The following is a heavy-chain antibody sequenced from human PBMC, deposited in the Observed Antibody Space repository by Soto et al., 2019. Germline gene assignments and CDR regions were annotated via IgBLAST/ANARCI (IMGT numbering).Heavy chain of an antibody. D-gene: IGHD2-15*01. CDR1: GYTFTSYA. J-gene: IGHJ4*02. Sequence: GASVKVSCKASGYTFTSYAMHWVRQAPGQRLEWMGWINSGNGNTKYSQKFQGRVTITRDTSASTAYMELSSLRSEDTAVYYCATVVVVAAAAYFDYWGQGTLVTVSS. V-gene: IGHV1-3*01. CDR3: ATVVVVAAAAYFDY. CDR2: INSGNGNT.